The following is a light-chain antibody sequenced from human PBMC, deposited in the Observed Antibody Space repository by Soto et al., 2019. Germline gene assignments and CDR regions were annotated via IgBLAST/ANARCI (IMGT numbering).Light chain of an antibody. V-gene: IGLV2-8*01. Sequence: QSALTQPPSASGSPGQSVTISCTGTSSDIGGHNYVSWYQHHPRKAPKLIIYEVTERPSGVPDRFSGSKSGNTASLTVSGLQAEDESDSYFRSEGGREHFEVFGTGTQLNVL. CDR3: RSEGGREHFEV. CDR1: SSDIGGHNY. J-gene: IGLJ1*01. CDR2: EVT.